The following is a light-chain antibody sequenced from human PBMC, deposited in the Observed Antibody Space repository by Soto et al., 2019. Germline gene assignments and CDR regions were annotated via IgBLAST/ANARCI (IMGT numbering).Light chain of an antibody. CDR3: QQYHNGPPIT. CDR1: QTISSN. CDR2: GAS. Sequence: IMMTQSPATLYVSPGERVTLSCRASQTISSNLAWYQRKAGQSPRLLVYGASTRATGTPYMFSGSGSGTEFTHTVSSLQAEDFVVYYCQQYHNGPPITFGQGTRLEIK. J-gene: IGKJ5*01. V-gene: IGKV3-15*01.